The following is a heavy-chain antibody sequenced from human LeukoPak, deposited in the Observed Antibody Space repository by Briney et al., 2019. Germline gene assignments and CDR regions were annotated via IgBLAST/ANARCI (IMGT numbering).Heavy chain of an antibody. V-gene: IGHV3-23*01. CDR1: GFTFSSYA. CDR3: AKYPRGISDAFDI. D-gene: IGHD2-15*01. Sequence: GGSLRLSCAASGFTFSSYAMSWVRQAPGKGLEWVSAISGSGGSTYYADSVKGRLTISRDNSKNTLYLQMNSLRAEDTAVYYCAKYPRGISDAFDIWGQGTMVTVSS. J-gene: IGHJ3*02. CDR2: ISGSGGST.